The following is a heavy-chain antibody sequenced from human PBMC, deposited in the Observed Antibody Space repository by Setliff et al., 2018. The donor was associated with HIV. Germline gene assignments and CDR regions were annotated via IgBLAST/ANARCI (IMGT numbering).Heavy chain of an antibody. CDR2: INTATVTTT. CDR1: GFSFSSYS. V-gene: IGHV3-48*02. CDR3: AKVFVFGIDAFDI. Sequence: GGSLRLSCAASGFSFSSYSMNWVRQAPGKGLEWIAYINTATVTTTVYYADSVKGRFTVSRDNAKNSLFLDMNSLRDDDSAVYYCAKVFVFGIDAFDIWGQGTMVTVSS. D-gene: IGHD3-10*02. J-gene: IGHJ3*02.